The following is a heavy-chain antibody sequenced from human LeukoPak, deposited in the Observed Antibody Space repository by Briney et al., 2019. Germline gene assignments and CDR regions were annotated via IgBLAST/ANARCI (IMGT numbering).Heavy chain of an antibody. D-gene: IGHD6-19*01. Sequence: GGSLRLSCAASGFTVSSNYMSWVRQAPGKGLEWVSVIYSGGSTYYADSVKGRFTISRDNSKNTLYLQMNSLRAEDTAVYYCARDAISSGWYDGYWGQGTLVTVSS. J-gene: IGHJ4*02. CDR3: ARDAISSGWYDGY. CDR2: IYSGGST. V-gene: IGHV3-53*01. CDR1: GFTVSSNY.